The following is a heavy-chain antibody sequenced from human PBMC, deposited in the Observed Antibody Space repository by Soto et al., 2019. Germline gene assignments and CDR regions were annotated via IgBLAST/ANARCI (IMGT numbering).Heavy chain of an antibody. CDR2: IWYDGSNK. Sequence: QVQLVESGGGVVQPGRSLRLSCAASGFTFSSYGMHWVRQAPGKGLEWVAVIWYDGSNKYYADSVKGRFTISRDNSKNTRDLQMNSLRAEDTAVYYCASDIPPNSSPAYGMDVWGQGTTVTVSS. V-gene: IGHV3-33*01. CDR1: GFTFSSYG. CDR3: ASDIPPNSSPAYGMDV. D-gene: IGHD6-13*01. J-gene: IGHJ6*02.